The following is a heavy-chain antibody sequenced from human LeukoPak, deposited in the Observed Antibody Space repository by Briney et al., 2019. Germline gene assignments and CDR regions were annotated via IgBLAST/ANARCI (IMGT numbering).Heavy chain of an antibody. D-gene: IGHD4-17*01. V-gene: IGHV1-69*04. J-gene: IGHJ2*01. CDR2: IIPILGIA. CDR1: GGTFSSYA. Sequence: AASVKVSCKASGGTFSSYAISWVRQAPGQELEWMGRIIPILGIANYAQKFQGRVTITADKSTSTAYMELSSLRSEDTAVYYCASYGDLRHMEDWYFDLWGRGTLVTVSS. CDR3: ASYGDLRHMEDWYFDL.